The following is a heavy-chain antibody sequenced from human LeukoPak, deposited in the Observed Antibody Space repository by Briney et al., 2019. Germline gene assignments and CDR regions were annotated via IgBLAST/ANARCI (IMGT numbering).Heavy chain of an antibody. CDR1: GYTFTSYA. D-gene: IGHD2-2*01. Sequence: ASVKVSCKASGYTFTSYAMHWVRQAPGQRLEWMGWINAGNGNTKYSQKFQGRVTITRDTSASTAYMELSSLRSEDTAVYYCARDLGLYCSSTSCPLDYWGQGTLVTVSS. J-gene: IGHJ4*02. V-gene: IGHV1-3*01. CDR3: ARDLGLYCSSTSCPLDY. CDR2: INAGNGNT.